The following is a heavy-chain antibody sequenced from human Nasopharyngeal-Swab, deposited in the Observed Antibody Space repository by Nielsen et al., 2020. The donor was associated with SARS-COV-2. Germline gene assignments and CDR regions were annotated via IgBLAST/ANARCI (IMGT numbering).Heavy chain of an antibody. CDR2: IKQDGSEK. CDR1: GFTFSSYW. CDR3: ARARAAGRNNWFDP. D-gene: IGHD6-13*01. Sequence: GESLKISCAASGFTFSSYWMSWVRQAPGKGLEWVANIKQDGSEKYYVDSVKGRFTISRDNAKNSLYLQMSSLRAEDTAVYYCARARAAGRNNWFDPWGQGTLVTVSS. J-gene: IGHJ5*02. V-gene: IGHV3-7*01.